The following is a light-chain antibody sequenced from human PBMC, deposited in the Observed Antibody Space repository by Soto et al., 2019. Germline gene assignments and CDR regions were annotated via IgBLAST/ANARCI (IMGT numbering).Light chain of an antibody. CDR2: SNN. V-gene: IGLV1-44*01. J-gene: IGLJ2*01. CDR3: AAWDDSLNVV. CDR1: SCNIGSNT. Sequence: QSVLTQPPSASGTPGQRVTISCSGSSCNIGSNTVNWYQQLPGPAPKLLIYSNNHRPSGVPDRFSGSKSGTSASLAISGLQSEDEADYYCAAWDDSLNVVFGGGTKVTVL.